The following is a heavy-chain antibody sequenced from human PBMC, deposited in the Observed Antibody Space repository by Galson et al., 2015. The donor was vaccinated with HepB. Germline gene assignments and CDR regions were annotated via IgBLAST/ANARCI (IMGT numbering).Heavy chain of an antibody. CDR3: AKDTPNPPARGWSYFDL. D-gene: IGHD2-15*01. CDR2: TNGNGRST. CDR1: GFKFSSYA. Sequence: SLRLSCAASGFKFSSYAMSWVRQAPGKGLEWVSTTNGNGRSTHYANSVKGRFTISRDNSKNTLYLQLSSLRAEDTAVYYCAKDTPNPPARGWSYFDLWGQGTLVTVSS. V-gene: IGHV3-23*01. J-gene: IGHJ4*02.